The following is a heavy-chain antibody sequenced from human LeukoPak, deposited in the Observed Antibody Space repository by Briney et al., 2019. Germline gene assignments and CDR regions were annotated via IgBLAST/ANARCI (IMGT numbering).Heavy chain of an antibody. Sequence: ASVKVSCKASGYTFTSFGITWVRQAPGQGLEWMGWISAYNGNTNYAQKLQGRVTMTTDTSTSTAYMELRSLRSDDTAAYYCARDLAGAAAGTIPLFDYWGQGTLVTISS. CDR3: ARDLAGAAAGTIPLFDY. CDR1: GYTFTSFG. CDR2: ISAYNGNT. D-gene: IGHD6-13*01. J-gene: IGHJ4*02. V-gene: IGHV1-18*01.